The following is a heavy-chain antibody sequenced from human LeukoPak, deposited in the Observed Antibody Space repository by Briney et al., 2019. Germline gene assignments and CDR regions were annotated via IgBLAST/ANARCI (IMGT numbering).Heavy chain of an antibody. CDR3: ARVGRDGYNSRVY. CDR2: INPSGGST. V-gene: IGHV1-46*01. D-gene: IGHD5-24*01. J-gene: IGHJ4*02. CDR1: GYTFTSYY. Sequence: ASVKVSCKASGYTFTSYYMHWVRQAPGQGLEWMGIINPSGGSTSYAQKFQGRVTITADESTSTAYMELSSLRSEDTAVYYCARVGRDGYNSRVYWGQGTLVTVSS.